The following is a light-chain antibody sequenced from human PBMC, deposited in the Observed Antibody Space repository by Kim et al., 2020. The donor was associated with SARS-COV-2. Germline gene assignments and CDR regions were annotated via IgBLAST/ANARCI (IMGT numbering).Light chain of an antibody. CDR2: DKN. CDR3: NSRDTSGTHLL. CDR1: GLRTIY. J-gene: IGLJ3*02. Sequence: SSELTQDPAVSVALGQTVRITCQGDGLRTIYANWFQQKPRQAPLLVIYDKNNRPSGIPDRFSGSSSGSTASLTITGAQAEDEADYYCNSRDTSGTHLLFGGGTQLTVL. V-gene: IGLV3-19*01.